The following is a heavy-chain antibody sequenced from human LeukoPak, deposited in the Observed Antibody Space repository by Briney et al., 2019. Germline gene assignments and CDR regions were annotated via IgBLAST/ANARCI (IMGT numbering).Heavy chain of an antibody. Sequence: GGSLRLSRAASGFTVSSNYMSWVRQAPGKGLEWVSVIYSGGSTYYADSVKGRFTISRDNSKNTLYLQMNSLRAEDTAVYYCARRFGYWGQGTLVTVSS. CDR2: IYSGGST. CDR1: GFTVSSNY. J-gene: IGHJ4*02. V-gene: IGHV3-66*04. CDR3: ARRFGY.